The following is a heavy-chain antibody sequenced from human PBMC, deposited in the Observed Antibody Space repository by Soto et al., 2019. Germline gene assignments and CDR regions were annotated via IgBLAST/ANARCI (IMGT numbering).Heavy chain of an antibody. CDR2: INHSGTT. V-gene: IGHV4-4*02. CDR3: ARDWDYYGMDV. J-gene: IGHJ6*02. CDR1: YGSISRSDV. D-gene: IGHD3-16*01. Sequence: SELLSVTCSVSYGSISRSDVCTFFSQPPGKGLEWIGEINHSGTTNYNPSLKSRVTISVDKSKNQFSLKLTSVTAADTALYYCARDWDYYGMDVWGQGTTVTVSS.